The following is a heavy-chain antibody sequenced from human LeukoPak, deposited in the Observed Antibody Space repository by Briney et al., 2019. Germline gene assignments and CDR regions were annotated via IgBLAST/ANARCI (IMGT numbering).Heavy chain of an antibody. D-gene: IGHD6-13*01. Sequence: SVKVSCKASGGTFSRYAISWVRQAPGQGLEWMGRIIPILGIANYAQKFQGRVTITADKSTSTAYMELSSLRSEDTAVYYCARDPPLGRLSVHIAAAGKDFDYWGQGTLVTVSS. J-gene: IGHJ4*02. CDR2: IIPILGIA. V-gene: IGHV1-69*04. CDR3: ARDPPLGRLSVHIAAAGKDFDY. CDR1: GGTFSRYA.